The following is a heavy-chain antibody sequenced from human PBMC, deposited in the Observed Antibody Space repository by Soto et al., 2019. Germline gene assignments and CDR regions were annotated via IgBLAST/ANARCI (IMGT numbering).Heavy chain of an antibody. Sequence: GASVKVSCKASGITFTRSAVQWMRQARGQRLEWIGRIVVGSGSTTYAQIVQERLTITRDMSTRTAYMELSSLRSEDTAVYYCARESRNYDALDYWGQGNLVTVT. CDR2: IVVGSGST. CDR3: ARESRNYDALDY. CDR1: GITFTRSA. V-gene: IGHV1-58*01. D-gene: IGHD3-22*01. J-gene: IGHJ4*02.